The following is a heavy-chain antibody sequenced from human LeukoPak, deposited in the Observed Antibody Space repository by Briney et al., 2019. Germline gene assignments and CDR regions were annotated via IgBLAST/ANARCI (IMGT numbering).Heavy chain of an antibody. J-gene: IGHJ6*03. CDR3: AKTAVAGTNYYYMDV. Sequence: PGGSLRLSCAASGFTFSSYGMHWVRQAPGKGLEWVAFIRYDGSNKYYADSVKGRFTISRDNSKNTLYLQMNSLRAEDAAVYYCAKTAVAGTNYYYMDVWGKGTTVTVSS. V-gene: IGHV3-30*02. CDR2: IRYDGSNK. D-gene: IGHD6-19*01. CDR1: GFTFSSYG.